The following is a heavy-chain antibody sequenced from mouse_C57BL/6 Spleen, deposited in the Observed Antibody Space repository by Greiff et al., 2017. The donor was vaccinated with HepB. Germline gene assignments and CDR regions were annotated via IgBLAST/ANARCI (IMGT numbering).Heavy chain of an antibody. D-gene: IGHD2-4*01. V-gene: IGHV1-62-2*01. CDR3: ARHEERDYDYDPYYAMDY. CDR2: FYPGSGSI. J-gene: IGHJ4*01. CDR1: GYTFTEYT. Sequence: QVQLKQSGAELVKPGASVKLSCKASGYTFTEYTIHWVKQRSGQGLEWIGWFYPGSGSIKYNEKFKDKATLTADKSSSTVYMELSRLTSEDSAVYFCARHEERDYDYDPYYAMDYWGQGTSVTVSS.